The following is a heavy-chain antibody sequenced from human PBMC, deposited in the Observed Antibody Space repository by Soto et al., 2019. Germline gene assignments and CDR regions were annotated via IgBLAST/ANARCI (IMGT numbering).Heavy chain of an antibody. CDR2: IYPGDSDT. D-gene: IGHD2-15*01. CDR1: GYSFTSYW. Sequence: EVQLVQSGAEVKKPGESLKISCQGSGYSFTSYWIGWVRQMPGQGLEWMGIIYPGDSDTRYSPSFRGQVTMSADKSISTAYLQWSSLKASDTAMYYCARRGFCSGGSCFSNAFDIWGQGTMVTVSS. CDR3: ARRGFCSGGSCFSNAFDI. V-gene: IGHV5-51*01. J-gene: IGHJ3*02.